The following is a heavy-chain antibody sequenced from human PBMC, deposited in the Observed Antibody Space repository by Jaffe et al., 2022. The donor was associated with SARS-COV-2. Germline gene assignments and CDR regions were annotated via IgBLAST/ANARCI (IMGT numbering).Heavy chain of an antibody. V-gene: IGHV3-30*04. D-gene: IGHD1-26*01. Sequence: QVQLVESGGGVVQPGRSLRLSCAASGFTFSTYAMHWVRQAPGKGLEWVAIISYDGHNKYFADSVKGRFTFSRDNSKNTLYVQMNSLRAEDTAVYYCARAGGGSYYGPFDYWGQGTLVTVSS. CDR2: ISYDGHNK. CDR3: ARAGGGSYYGPFDY. J-gene: IGHJ4*02. CDR1: GFTFSTYA.